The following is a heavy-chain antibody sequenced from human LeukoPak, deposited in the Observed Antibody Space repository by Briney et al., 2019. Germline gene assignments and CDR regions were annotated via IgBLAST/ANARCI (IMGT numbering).Heavy chain of an antibody. CDR2: IYSSGST. D-gene: IGHD3-22*01. V-gene: IGHV4-4*07. Sequence: SETLSLTCTVSGGSISSYYWSWIRQPAGKGLEWIGRIYSSGSTNYNPSLKSRVTMSVDTSKSQFSLKLSSVTAADTAVYYCARGYYDSSGYWNWFDPWGQGTLVTVSS. CDR1: GGSISSYY. CDR3: ARGYYDSSGYWNWFDP. J-gene: IGHJ5*02.